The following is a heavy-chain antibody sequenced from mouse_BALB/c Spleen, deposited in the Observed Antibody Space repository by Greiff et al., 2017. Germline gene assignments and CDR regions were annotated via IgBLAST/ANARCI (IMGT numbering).Heavy chain of an antibody. CDR3: ARGGGAMDY. CDR2: IYPGSGNT. J-gene: IGHJ4*01. CDR1: GYTFTDYY. Sequence: VQLQESGAELARPGASVKLSCKASGYTFTDYYINWVKQRTGQGLEWIGEIYPGSGNTYYNEKFKGKATLTADKSSSTAYMQLSSLTSEDSAVYFCARGGGAMDYWGQGTSVTVSS. V-gene: IGHV1-77*01.